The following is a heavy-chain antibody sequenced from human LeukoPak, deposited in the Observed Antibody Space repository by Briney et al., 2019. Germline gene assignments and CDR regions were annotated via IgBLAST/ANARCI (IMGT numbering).Heavy chain of an antibody. CDR1: GGSMINYY. CDR3: ARSWGAGTTVV. CDR2: IHYSGNS. J-gene: IGHJ4*02. V-gene: IGHV4-59*01. D-gene: IGHD1-7*01. Sequence: PSETLSLTCTVSGGSMINYYWNWIRQPPGKGLEWIGHIHYSGNSNYNPSLKSRVTISVDTSKNQLSLKLNSVTAADTAVYYCARSWGAGTTVVWGQGILVTVSP.